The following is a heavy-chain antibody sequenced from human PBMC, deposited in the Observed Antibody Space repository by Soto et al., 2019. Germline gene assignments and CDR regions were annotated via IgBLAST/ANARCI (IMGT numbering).Heavy chain of an antibody. J-gene: IGHJ3*02. CDR3: ATFYYDSSGYSSDLPDGFDI. Sequence: ASVKVSCKASGYTFTNFGINWVRQAPGQGLEWMGGIIPICGTANYAQKFQGRVTITADESTSTAYMELNSLRAEDTAVYYCATFYYDSSGYSSDLPDGFDIWGQGTMVTVSS. V-gene: IGHV1-69*13. CDR1: GYTFTNFG. CDR2: IIPICGTA. D-gene: IGHD3-22*01.